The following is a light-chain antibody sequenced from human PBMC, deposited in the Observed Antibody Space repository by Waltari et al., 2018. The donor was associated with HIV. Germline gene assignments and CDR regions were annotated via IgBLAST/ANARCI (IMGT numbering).Light chain of an antibody. CDR1: TGSVSRNHY. J-gene: IGLJ2*01. V-gene: IGLV7-46*01. Sequence: LTCCPGGTVTVTCSSVTGSVSRNHYAHWIQLKPGQPPRTLIYDTEKRHPWTAGRFAGSLIGGRAALMLAGALPEDEADYSCSSYTSSSTVVFGGGTKLTVL. CDR2: DTE. CDR3: SSYTSSSTVV.